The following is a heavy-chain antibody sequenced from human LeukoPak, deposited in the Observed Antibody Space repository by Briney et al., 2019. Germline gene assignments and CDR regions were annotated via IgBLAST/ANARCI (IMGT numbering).Heavy chain of an antibody. CDR3: GRLTVFSSSWLAYYMDV. CDR1: GFTFSNYW. CDR2: IKQDGSDK. V-gene: IGHV3-7*01. Sequence: GGSLRLSCAASGFTFSNYWMTWVRQTPGKGLEWVANIKQDGSDKHYVDSVKGRFTISRDNAKNSVCLQMNSLSAEDTAIYYCGRLTVFSSSWLAYYMDVWGKGTTVTVSS. D-gene: IGHD6-13*01. J-gene: IGHJ6*03.